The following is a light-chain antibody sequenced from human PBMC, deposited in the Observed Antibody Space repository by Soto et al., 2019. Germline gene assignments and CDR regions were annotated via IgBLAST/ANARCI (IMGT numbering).Light chain of an antibody. V-gene: IGLV2-23*02. CDR3: CSHVGSASYV. CDR2: EVT. J-gene: IGLJ1*01. CDR1: NSDVGSYNL. Sequence: QSALTQPASVSGSPGQSITISCSGTNSDVGSYNLVSWYQQHPGKAPKLMMYEVTKRPSGVSDRFSGSKSGNTASLTISGLQAEDEADYYCCSHVGSASYVFGRGTKLTVL.